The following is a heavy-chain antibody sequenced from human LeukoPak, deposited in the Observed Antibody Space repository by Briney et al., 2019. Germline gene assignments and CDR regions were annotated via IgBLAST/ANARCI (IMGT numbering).Heavy chain of an antibody. CDR2: IRKKANGYTT. Sequence: SGGSLRLSCAASGFTFSNYDMNWVRQAPGKGREWVGRIRKKANGYTTEYGASVKGRFTISRDDSKNALYLQMNSLKTEDTALFYCVRVNTGMDSGSYHLDYWGQGTLVTVSS. CDR3: VRVNTGMDSGSYHLDY. D-gene: IGHD3-10*01. CDR1: GFTFSNYD. V-gene: IGHV3-72*01. J-gene: IGHJ4*02.